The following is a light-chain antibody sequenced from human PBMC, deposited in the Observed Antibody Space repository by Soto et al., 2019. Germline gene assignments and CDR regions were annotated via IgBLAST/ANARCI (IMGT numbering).Light chain of an antibody. J-gene: IGKJ2*01. Sequence: EIVMTQSPATLSVSPGERATLSCRASPSICSSLAWYQQKPGQAPRLLIYGASTRATGIPARFSGSGSGTEFTLNISSLQSEDFAVYYCQQYNNGPTYTFGQGTKLEIK. CDR3: QQYNNGPTYT. V-gene: IGKV3-15*01. CDR1: PSICSS. CDR2: GAS.